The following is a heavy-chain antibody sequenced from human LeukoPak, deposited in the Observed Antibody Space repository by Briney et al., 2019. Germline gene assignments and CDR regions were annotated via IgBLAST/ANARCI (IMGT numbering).Heavy chain of an antibody. CDR1: GGSISSGGYS. V-gene: IGHV4-30-2*01. Sequence: SETLSLTCAVSGGSISSGGYSLSWIRQPPGKGLEWIVYIYHSGSTYYNLSLKSRVTISVDRSKNQFSLKVSSVTAADTAVYYCASFGTDHAMGYGMDVWGQGTTVTVSS. J-gene: IGHJ6*02. CDR2: IYHSGST. D-gene: IGHD3-10*01. CDR3: ASFGTDHAMGYGMDV.